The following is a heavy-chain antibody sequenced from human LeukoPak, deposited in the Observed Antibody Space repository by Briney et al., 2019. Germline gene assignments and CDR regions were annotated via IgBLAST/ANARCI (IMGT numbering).Heavy chain of an antibody. J-gene: IGHJ4*02. CDR1: GGSISSYY. V-gene: IGHV3-7*01. D-gene: IGHD4-17*01. Sequence: PSETLSLTCTVSGGSISSYYWSWIRQPPGKGLEWVANIKQDGSEKYYVDSVKGRFTISRDNAKNSLYLQMNSLRAEDTAVYYCAMGEDYGDYAVEAFDYWGQGTLVTVSS. CDR3: AMGEDYGDYAVEAFDY. CDR2: IKQDGSEK.